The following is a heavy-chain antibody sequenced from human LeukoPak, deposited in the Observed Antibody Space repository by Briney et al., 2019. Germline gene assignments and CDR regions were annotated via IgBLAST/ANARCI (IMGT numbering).Heavy chain of an antibody. J-gene: IGHJ5*02. CDR1: GYTFNNYG. D-gene: IGHD3-9*01. V-gene: IGHV1-18*01. Sequence: ASVKVSCKASGYTFNNYGISWVRQAPGQGLEWMGWVTSYNGDTNYAQKFQGRVSMSADTSTSTAYMELRSLRFDDTAIYYCAKDWHILTGRNCFDPWGQGTLVTVSS. CDR3: AKDWHILTGRNCFDP. CDR2: VTSYNGDT.